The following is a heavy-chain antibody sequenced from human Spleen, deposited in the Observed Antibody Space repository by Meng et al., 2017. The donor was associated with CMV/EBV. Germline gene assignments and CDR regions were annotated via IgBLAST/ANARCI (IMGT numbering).Heavy chain of an antibody. J-gene: IGHJ4*02. CDR1: GLTFNTYT. CDR2: ISGGSSSR. CDR3: ARQTLMTTEYFDY. D-gene: IGHD4-17*01. Sequence: GGSLRLSCLASGLTFNTYTMTWARQAPGKGLEWVSSISGGSSSRFYADSVKGRFTISRHNAENSLYLQMNSLRAEDTAVYYCARQTLMTTEYFDYWGLGTLVTVSS. V-gene: IGHV3-21*01.